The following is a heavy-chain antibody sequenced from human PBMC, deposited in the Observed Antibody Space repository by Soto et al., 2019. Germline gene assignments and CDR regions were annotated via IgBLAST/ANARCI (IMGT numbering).Heavy chain of an antibody. Sequence: SETLSLTCTVSGGSISSYYWNWIRQPAGKGLEWIGRIYSSGSTNYNPSLQSRVTMSVDTSRNQFSLKLNSVIAADTALYYCASHYYDILTGYSQYYFDHWGQGTLVTVSS. CDR1: GGSISSYY. CDR2: IYSSGST. V-gene: IGHV4-4*07. CDR3: ASHYYDILTGYSQYYFDH. J-gene: IGHJ4*02. D-gene: IGHD3-9*01.